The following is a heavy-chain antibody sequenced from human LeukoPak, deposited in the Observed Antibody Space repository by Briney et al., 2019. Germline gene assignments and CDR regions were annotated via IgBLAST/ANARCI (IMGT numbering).Heavy chain of an antibody. V-gene: IGHV4-61*05. CDR2: IYYSGST. Sequence: SETLSLTCTVSGGSISTSNYYWGWIRQPPGKGLEWIGYIYYSGSTNYNPSLKSRVTLSVDTSKNQFSLKLSSVTAADTAVYYCARGDYYGSGTNWFDPWGQGTLVTVSS. CDR3: ARGDYYGSGTNWFDP. CDR1: GGSISTSNYY. J-gene: IGHJ5*02. D-gene: IGHD3-10*01.